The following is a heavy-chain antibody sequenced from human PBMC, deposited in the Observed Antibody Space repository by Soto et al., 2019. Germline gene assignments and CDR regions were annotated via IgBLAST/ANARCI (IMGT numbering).Heavy chain of an antibody. CDR1: GFTFSSYA. CDR3: AKDLDTAMVYHFDY. V-gene: IGHV3-30-3*01. J-gene: IGHJ4*02. D-gene: IGHD5-18*01. Sequence: QVQLVESGGGVVQPGRSLRLSCAASGFTFSSYAMHWVRQAPGKGLEWVAVISYDGSNKYYADSVKGRFTISRDNSKNTLYLQMNSLRAEDTAVYYCAKDLDTAMVYHFDYWGQGTLVTVSS. CDR2: ISYDGSNK.